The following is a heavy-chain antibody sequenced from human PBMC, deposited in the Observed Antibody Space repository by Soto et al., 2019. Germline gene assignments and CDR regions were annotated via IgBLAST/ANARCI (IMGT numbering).Heavy chain of an antibody. Sequence: GGSLRLSCAASGFTFSSYSMNWVRQAPGKGLEWVSSISSSSSYIYYADSVKGRFTISRDNAKNSLYLQMNSLRAEDTAVYYCARDFPGYCSGGSCPGNWFDPWGQGTLVTVS. J-gene: IGHJ5*02. CDR2: ISSSSSYI. CDR1: GFTFSSYS. CDR3: ARDFPGYCSGGSCPGNWFDP. V-gene: IGHV3-21*01. D-gene: IGHD2-15*01.